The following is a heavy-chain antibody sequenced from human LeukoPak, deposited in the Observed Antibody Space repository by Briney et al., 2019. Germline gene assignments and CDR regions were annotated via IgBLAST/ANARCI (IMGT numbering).Heavy chain of an antibody. J-gene: IGHJ6*02. CDR1: GFTFSSYA. D-gene: IGHD6-6*01. CDR3: ARAPRIAANYYYGMDV. Sequence: GGSLRHSCVASGFTFSSYAMHRVRQAPGKGLEWVAVISYDGSNKYYADSVKGRFTISRDNSKNTLYLQMNSLRAEDTAVYYCARAPRIAANYYYGMDVWGQGTTVTVSS. CDR2: ISYDGSNK. V-gene: IGHV3-30-3*01.